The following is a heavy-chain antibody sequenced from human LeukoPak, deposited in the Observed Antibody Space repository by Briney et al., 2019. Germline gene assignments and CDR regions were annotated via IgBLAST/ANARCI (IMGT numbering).Heavy chain of an antibody. CDR1: GYSFTSYW. CDR2: IYPGDSDT. J-gene: IGHJ4*02. D-gene: IGHD3-22*01. V-gene: IGHV5-51*01. CDR3: ARGRSITMIVVVPYFDY. Sequence: GESLKIYCKGSGYSFTSYWIGWVRQMPGKGLEWMGIIYPGDSDTRYSPSFQGQVTISADKSISTAYLQWSSLKASDTAMYYCARGRSITMIVVVPYFDYWGQGTLVTVSS.